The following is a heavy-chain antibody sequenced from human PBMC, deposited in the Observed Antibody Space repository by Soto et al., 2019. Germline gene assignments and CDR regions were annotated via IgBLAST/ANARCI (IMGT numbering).Heavy chain of an antibody. CDR2: IYYSGST. D-gene: IGHD3-22*01. J-gene: IGHJ4*02. Sequence: LSLTCTVSGGSISSSSYYWGWIRQPPGKGLEWIGSIYYSGSTYYNPSLKSRVTISVDTSKNQFSLKLSSVTAADTAVYYCARHLGSSGYYYDFDYWGQGTLVTVSS. CDR3: ARHLGSSGYYYDFDY. CDR1: GGSISSSSYY. V-gene: IGHV4-39*01.